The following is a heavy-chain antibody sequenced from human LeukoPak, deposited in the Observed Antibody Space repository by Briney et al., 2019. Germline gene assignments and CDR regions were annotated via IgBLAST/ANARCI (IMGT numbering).Heavy chain of an antibody. CDR2: ISSDQGNK. D-gene: IGHD6-19*01. CDR1: GFTFTNYA. Sequence: PGRSLRLSCAASGFTFTNYAMQWVRQAPGKGLEWVAVISSDQGNKWFADSVKGRFTISRGNSRNTVFLQMNSLRVEDTALYYCARDGYSTGWALDYWGQGTLVTVSS. J-gene: IGHJ4*02. V-gene: IGHV3-30*04. CDR3: ARDGYSTGWALDY.